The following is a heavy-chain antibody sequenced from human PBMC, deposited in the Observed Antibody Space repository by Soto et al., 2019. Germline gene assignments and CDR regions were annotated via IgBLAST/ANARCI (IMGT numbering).Heavy chain of an antibody. J-gene: IGHJ5*02. CDR2: IWFDGSKK. Sequence: GGSLRLSCAASGFKFRNYAIHWVRQAPGKGLEWLAVIWFDGSKKYFADSVKGRFTISRDNSKNTVYLDMNSLTADDSGVFYCARAHTMMILDRFDPWGHGTLVTVSS. D-gene: IGHD3-22*01. CDR1: GFKFRNYA. CDR3: ARAHTMMILDRFDP. V-gene: IGHV3-33*01.